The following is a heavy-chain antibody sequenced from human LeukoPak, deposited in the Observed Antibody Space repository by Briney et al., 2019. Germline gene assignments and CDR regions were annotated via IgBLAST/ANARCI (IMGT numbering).Heavy chain of an antibody. CDR2: ISWNSGSI. CDR1: GFTFDDYA. J-gene: IGHJ4*02. V-gene: IGHV3-9*01. D-gene: IGHD6-13*01. CDR3: AKGFIAAAGTVDY. Sequence: PGRSLRLSCAASGFTFDDYAMHWVRQAPGKGLEWVSGISWNSGSIGYADSVKGRFTISRDNAKNSLYLQMNSLRAEDTALYYRAKGFIAAAGTVDYWGQGTLVTVSS.